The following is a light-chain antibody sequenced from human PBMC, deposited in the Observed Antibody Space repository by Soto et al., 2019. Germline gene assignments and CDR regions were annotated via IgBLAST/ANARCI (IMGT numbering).Light chain of an antibody. CDR2: DVS. Sequence: ALTQPRSVSGSPGQSVTISCTGTSSDVGGYNYVSWYQQHPGKAPKLMIYDVSKRPSGVPDRFSGSKSGNTASLTISGLQAEDEADYYCCSYAGSYTLRVFGGGTKLTVL. J-gene: IGLJ2*01. CDR3: CSYAGSYTLRV. V-gene: IGLV2-11*01. CDR1: SSDVGGYNY.